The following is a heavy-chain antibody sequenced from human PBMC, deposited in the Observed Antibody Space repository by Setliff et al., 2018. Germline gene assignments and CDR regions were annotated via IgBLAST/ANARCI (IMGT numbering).Heavy chain of an antibody. V-gene: IGHV4-39*01. D-gene: IGHD2-15*01. J-gene: IGHJ5*02. Sequence: ASETLSLTCTVSGGSVSNSGFFWGWLRQAPGKGLEWIGNIYDSGSSNYNASLKSRLIITRDTSKNQISLKLTSVTAADTVVYYCGRGFSRIEGWGNWFDPWGQGVLVTVSS. CDR3: GRGFSRIEGWGNWFDP. CDR2: IYDSGSS. CDR1: GGSVSNSGFF.